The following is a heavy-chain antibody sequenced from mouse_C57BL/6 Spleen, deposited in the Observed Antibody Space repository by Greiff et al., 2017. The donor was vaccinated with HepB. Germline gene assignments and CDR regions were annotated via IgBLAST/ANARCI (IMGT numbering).Heavy chain of an antibody. V-gene: IGHV5-9*01. J-gene: IGHJ2*01. D-gene: IGHD2-4*01. CDR2: ISGGGGNT. Sequence: EVKLMESGGGLVKPGGSLKLSCAASGFTFSSYTMSWVRQTPEKRLEWVATISGGGGNTYYPDSVKGRFTISRDNAKNTLYLQMSSLRSEDTALYYCARHRYYDYDDVLFDYWGQGTTLTVSS. CDR3: ARHRYYDYDDVLFDY. CDR1: GFTFSSYT.